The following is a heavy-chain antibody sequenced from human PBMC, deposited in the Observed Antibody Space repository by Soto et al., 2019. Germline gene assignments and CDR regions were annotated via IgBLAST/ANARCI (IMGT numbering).Heavy chain of an antibody. Sequence: QPGGSLRLSCTASGFTFSDYWMSWVRQAPGKGLEWVANIKQDGSEKFYVDSVKGRFTISRDNAKNSLYLQMRSLRPDDTAVYYCARGLCPAIFCSRTISNWFDPCGRLPLFTASS. CDR1: GFTFSDYW. J-gene: IGHJ5*02. V-gene: IGHV3-7*03. D-gene: IGHD2-2*01. CDR2: IKQDGSEK. CDR3: ARGLCPAIFCSRTISNWFDP.